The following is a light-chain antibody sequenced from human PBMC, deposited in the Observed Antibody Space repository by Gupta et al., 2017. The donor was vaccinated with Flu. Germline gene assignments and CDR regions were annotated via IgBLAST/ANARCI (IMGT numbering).Light chain of an antibody. J-gene: IGKJ2*01. CDR2: GAS. V-gene: IGKV1-39*01. CDR1: QHINTY. Sequence: DIQMTQSPSFLSASVGDRITITCRAIQHINTYLNWYQQRPGNSPKLLIYGASSVQSGVPSRFSGSGSGTKFILTISSLQAGDFATYYCQQKHSTPHTFGQGTXLDIK. CDR3: QQKHSTPHT.